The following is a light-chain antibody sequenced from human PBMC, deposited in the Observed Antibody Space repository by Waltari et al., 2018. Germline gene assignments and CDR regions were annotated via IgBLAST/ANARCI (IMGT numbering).Light chain of an antibody. J-gene: IGLJ1*01. CDR2: EDT. CDR1: ALPRKS. Sequence: SYELTQTPSVSVSPGQTARITCSGHALPRKSAYWFQQKSGQAPRMVIYEDTKRPSGIPDRFSGSSSGTVATLTIAGAQVDDEADYYCYSSDSTGLRVFGGGTSVVVL. V-gene: IGLV3-10*01. CDR3: YSSDSTGLRV.